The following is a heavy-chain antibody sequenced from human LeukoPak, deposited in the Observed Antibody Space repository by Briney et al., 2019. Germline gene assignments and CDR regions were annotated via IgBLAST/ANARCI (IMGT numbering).Heavy chain of an antibody. V-gene: IGHV3-48*03. J-gene: IGHJ6*03. CDR1: GFTFSSYE. D-gene: IGHD2-15*01. CDR2: ISSSGSTI. CDR3: AKDSVSGVVVAATPASYYYYYMDV. Sequence: GGSLRLSCAASGFTFSSYEMNWVRQAPGKGLEWVSYISSSGSTIYYADSVKGRFTISRDNAKNSLYLQMNSLRAEDTAVYYCAKDSVSGVVVAATPASYYYYYMDVWGKGTTVTISS.